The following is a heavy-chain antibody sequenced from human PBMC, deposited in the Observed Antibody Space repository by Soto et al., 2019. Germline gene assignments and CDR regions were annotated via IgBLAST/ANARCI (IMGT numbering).Heavy chain of an antibody. CDR2: ISAYNGNT. J-gene: IGHJ6*02. D-gene: IGHD2-2*01. V-gene: IGHV1-18*01. CDR3: ARDGIGYCSSTSCSYYYYYGMDV. CDR1: GYTFTSYG. Sequence: ASVKVSCKASGYTFTSYGISWVRQAPGQGLEWMGWISAYNGNTNYAQKLQGRVTMTTDTSTSTAYMELRSLRSDDTAVYYCARDGIGYCSSTSCSYYYYYGMDVWGQGTTVTVSS.